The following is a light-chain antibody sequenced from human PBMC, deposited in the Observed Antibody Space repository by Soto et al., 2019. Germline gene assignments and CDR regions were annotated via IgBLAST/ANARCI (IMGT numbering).Light chain of an antibody. Sequence: EIVLTQSPGTLSLSPGERATLSCRASQSVSSSYLAWYQQKPGQAPRLLIYGASSRATGIPDRFSGSGSGTDFTLTISRLEPEDFAVYYCQQYASSPVYTFGQGTKLEFK. CDR3: QQYASSPVYT. J-gene: IGKJ2*01. CDR2: GAS. CDR1: QSVSSSY. V-gene: IGKV3-20*01.